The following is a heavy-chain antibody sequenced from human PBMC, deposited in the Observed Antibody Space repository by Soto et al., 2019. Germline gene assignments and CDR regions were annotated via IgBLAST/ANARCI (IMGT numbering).Heavy chain of an antibody. CDR1: GFTFSSYG. V-gene: IGHV3-30*18. J-gene: IGHJ6*02. D-gene: IGHD3-3*01. Sequence: QVQLVESGGGVVQPGRSLRLSCAASGFTFSSYGMHWVRQAPGKGLEWVAVISYDGSNKYYADSVKGRFTISRDNSKNTLYLQMNSLRAEDTAVYYCAKDQSYDFWSGSMDVWGQGTTVTVSS. CDR3: AKDQSYDFWSGSMDV. CDR2: ISYDGSNK.